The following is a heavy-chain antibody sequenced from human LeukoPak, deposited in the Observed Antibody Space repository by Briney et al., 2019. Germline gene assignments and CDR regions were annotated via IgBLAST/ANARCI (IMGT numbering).Heavy chain of an antibody. D-gene: IGHD4-11*01. CDR2: IYYSGST. CDR1: GGSISSGGYY. CDR3: ARVETTANAFDI. V-gene: IGHV4-31*03. Sequence: TPSETLSLTCTVSGGSISSGGYYWSWIRQHPGKGLEWIGYIYYSGSTYYNPSLKSRVTISVDTSKNQFSLKLSSVTAADTAVYYCARVETTANAFDIWGQGTMVTVSS. J-gene: IGHJ3*02.